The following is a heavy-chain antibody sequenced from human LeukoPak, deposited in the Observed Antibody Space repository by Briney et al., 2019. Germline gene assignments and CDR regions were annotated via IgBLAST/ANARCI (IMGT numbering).Heavy chain of an antibody. D-gene: IGHD6-19*01. CDR3: ARPKVSGWYLGFDY. CDR2: IYYSGST. CDR1: GGSISSYD. J-gene: IGHJ4*02. V-gene: IGHV4-59*01. Sequence: SESLSLTCTVSGGSISSYDWSWIRQPPGKGLEWIWYIYYSGSTIYNPSLKSRVTIPVDTSKNQFSLKLSSVTAADTAVYYCARPKVSGWYLGFDYWGQGTLVTVSS.